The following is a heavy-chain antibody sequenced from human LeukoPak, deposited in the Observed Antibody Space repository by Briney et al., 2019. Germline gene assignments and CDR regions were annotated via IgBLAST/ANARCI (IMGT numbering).Heavy chain of an antibody. V-gene: IGHV3-53*01. Sequence: GGSLRLSCAASGFIVSSNYMSWVRKAPGKGLEWVSIIYSGGITYYADSVKGRFTISRDNSKNTLYLQMNSLRAEDTAVYYCARIRYSGYDRYFDYWGQGTLVTVSS. D-gene: IGHD5-12*01. CDR2: IYSGGIT. J-gene: IGHJ4*02. CDR1: GFIVSSNY. CDR3: ARIRYSGYDRYFDY.